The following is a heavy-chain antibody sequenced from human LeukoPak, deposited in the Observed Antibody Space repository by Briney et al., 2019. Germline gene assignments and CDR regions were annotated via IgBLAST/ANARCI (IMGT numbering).Heavy chain of an antibody. J-gene: IGHJ4*02. CDR2: ISGSGGST. Sequence: GGSLRLSCAASGFTFSNYWMTWVRQAPGKGLEWVSAISGSGGSTYYGDSVKGRFTISRDNSKNTLYLQMNSLRAEDTAVYYCAKSSLYYYGSGSYPAGWGQGTLVTVSS. V-gene: IGHV3-23*01. CDR3: AKSSLYYYGSGSYPAG. CDR1: GFTFSNYW. D-gene: IGHD3-10*01.